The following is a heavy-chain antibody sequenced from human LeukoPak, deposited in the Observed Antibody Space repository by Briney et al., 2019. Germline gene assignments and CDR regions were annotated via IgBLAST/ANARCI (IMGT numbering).Heavy chain of an antibody. CDR1: GNTFTGYY. V-gene: IGHV1-69*02. J-gene: IGHJ4*02. D-gene: IGHD5-18*01. Sequence: ASVKVSCKASGNTFTGYYMHWVRQAPGQGLEWMGRIIPILGIANYAQKFQGRVTITADKSTSTAYMELSSLRSEDTAVYYCARMDTAMVTGYFDYWGQGTLVTVSS. CDR3: ARMDTAMVTGYFDY. CDR2: IIPILGIA.